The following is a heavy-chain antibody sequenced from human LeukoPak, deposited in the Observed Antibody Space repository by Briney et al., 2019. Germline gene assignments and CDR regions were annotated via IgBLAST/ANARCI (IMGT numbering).Heavy chain of an antibody. CDR2: ISGSGGST. CDR3: AKRRDGPFGYSPGYFDY. Sequence: PGASLRLSCAASGFTFSSYAMSWVRQAPGKGLEWVSAISGSGGSTYYADSVKGRFTISRDNSKNTLYLQMNSLRAEDTAVYYCAKRRDGPFGYSPGYFDYWGQGTLVAVSS. V-gene: IGHV3-23*01. CDR1: GFTFSSYA. D-gene: IGHD3-22*01. J-gene: IGHJ4*02.